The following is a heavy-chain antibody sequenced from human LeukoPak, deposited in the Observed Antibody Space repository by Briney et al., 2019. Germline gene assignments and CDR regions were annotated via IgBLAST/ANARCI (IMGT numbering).Heavy chain of an antibody. J-gene: IGHJ4*02. Sequence: PSGTLSLTCAVSGGSISSSNWWSWVRQPPGKGLEWIGEIYHSGSTNYNPSLKSRVTISVDTSKNQFSLKLSSVTAADTAVYYCARSLSMVRGVKNWGQGTLVTVSS. CDR1: GGSISSSNW. V-gene: IGHV4-4*02. CDR3: ARSLSMVRGVKN. D-gene: IGHD3-10*01. CDR2: IYHSGST.